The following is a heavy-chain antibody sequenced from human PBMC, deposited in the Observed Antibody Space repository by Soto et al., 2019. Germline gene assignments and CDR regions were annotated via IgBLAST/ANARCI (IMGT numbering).Heavy chain of an antibody. Sequence: GGSLRLSCAASGFTFSSYGMHWVRQAPGKGLEWVAVISYDGSNKYYADSVKGRFTISRDNSKNTLYLQMNSLRAEDTAVYYCAKAPGLTTPDYWGQGTLVTVSS. V-gene: IGHV3-30*18. CDR2: ISYDGSNK. CDR1: GFTFSSYG. D-gene: IGHD3-3*01. J-gene: IGHJ4*02. CDR3: AKAPGLTTPDY.